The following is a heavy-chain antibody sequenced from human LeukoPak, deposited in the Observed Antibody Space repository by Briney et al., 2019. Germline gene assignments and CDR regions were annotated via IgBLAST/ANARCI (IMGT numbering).Heavy chain of an antibody. CDR2: INHSGST. Sequence: SETLSLTCAVYGGSFSGYYWSWIRQPPGKGLEWIGEINHSGSTNYNPSLKSRVTISVDTSKNQFSLKLSSVTAADTAVYYCARVGGSGYCSSTSCLGYYYYYMDVWGKGTMVTVSS. CDR3: ARVGGSGYCSSTSCLGYYYYYMDV. V-gene: IGHV4-34*01. J-gene: IGHJ6*03. D-gene: IGHD2-2*01. CDR1: GGSFSGYY.